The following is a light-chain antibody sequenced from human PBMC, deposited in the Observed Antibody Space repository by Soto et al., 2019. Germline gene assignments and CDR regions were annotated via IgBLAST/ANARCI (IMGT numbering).Light chain of an antibody. CDR2: EVS. CDR3: CSYAGSSTSLV. Sequence: QSALTQPASVSGAPGQAITISCTGTSSDVGSYNLGSWYQQHPGKAPKLMIYEVSKRPSGVSNRFSGSKSGNTASLTISGLQAEDEADYYCCSYAGSSTSLVFGTGTKVTVL. J-gene: IGLJ1*01. CDR1: SSDVGSYNL. V-gene: IGLV2-23*02.